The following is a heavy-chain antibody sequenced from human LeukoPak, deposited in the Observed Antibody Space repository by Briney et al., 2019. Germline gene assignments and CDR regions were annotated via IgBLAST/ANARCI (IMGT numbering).Heavy chain of an antibody. D-gene: IGHD3/OR15-3a*01. CDR3: ANVTRGDWLLSLDY. V-gene: IGHV3-21*01. Sequence: PGGSLRLSCAASGFTFSSYSMNWVRQAPGKGLEWVSSISSSSSYIYYADSVKGRFTISRDNAKNSLYLQMNSLRAEDTAVYYCANVTRGDWLLSLDYWGQGTVVTVSS. J-gene: IGHJ4*02. CDR2: ISSSSSYI. CDR1: GFTFSSYS.